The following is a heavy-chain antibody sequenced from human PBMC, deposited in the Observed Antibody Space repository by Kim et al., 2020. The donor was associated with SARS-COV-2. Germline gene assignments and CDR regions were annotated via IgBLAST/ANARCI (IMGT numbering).Heavy chain of an antibody. CDR2: FEPEDGET. CDR3: ATSPSIAAASWFDP. CDR1: GYTLIELS. J-gene: IGHJ5*02. Sequence: ASVKVSCKVFGYTLIELSMHWVRQAPGKGLEWMGGFEPEDGETIYAQKFQGRVTMTEDTSTDTAYMELSSLRSEDTAVYYCATSPSIAAASWFDPWCQGTLVTVSS. V-gene: IGHV1-24*01. D-gene: IGHD6-13*01.